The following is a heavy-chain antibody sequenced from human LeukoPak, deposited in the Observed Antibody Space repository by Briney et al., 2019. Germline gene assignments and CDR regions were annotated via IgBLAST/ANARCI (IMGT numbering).Heavy chain of an antibody. CDR1: GGSISSSSHY. Sequence: SETLSLTCTVSGGSISSSSHYWGWIRQPPGKGLEWIGSIYYSGSTYYNPSLKSRVTISVDTSKNQFSLKLSSVTAADTAVYYCARYSSSWYVDYWGQGTLVTVSS. CDR3: ARYSSSWYVDY. D-gene: IGHD6-13*01. CDR2: IYYSGST. J-gene: IGHJ4*02. V-gene: IGHV4-39*07.